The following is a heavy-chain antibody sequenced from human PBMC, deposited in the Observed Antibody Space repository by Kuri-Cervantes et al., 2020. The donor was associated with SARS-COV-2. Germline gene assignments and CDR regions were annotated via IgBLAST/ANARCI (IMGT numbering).Heavy chain of an antibody. D-gene: IGHD6-13*01. V-gene: IGHV1-18*01. CDR1: GYTFTSYG. CDR2: ISAYNGNT. J-gene: IGHJ3*02. Sequence: ASVKVSCKASGYTFTSYGISWVRQAPGQGLEWMGWISAYNGNTNYAQKFQGRVTITADESTSTAYMELSSLRSEDTAVYYCARFEEAGPDDAFDIWGQGTMVTVSS. CDR3: ARFEEAGPDDAFDI.